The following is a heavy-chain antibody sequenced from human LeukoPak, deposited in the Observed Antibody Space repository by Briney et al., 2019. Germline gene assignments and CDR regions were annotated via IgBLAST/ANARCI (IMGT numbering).Heavy chain of an antibody. CDR2: ISSSSSYI. V-gene: IGHV3-21*01. CDR1: GFTFSSYS. J-gene: IGHJ4*02. D-gene: IGHD2-2*01. CDR3: ARDDGYCSSTSCYGDFDY. Sequence: GGSLRLSCAASGFTFSSYSMNWVRQAPGKGLEWVSSISSSSSYIYYADSVKGRFTISRDNAKNSLYLQMNSLRAEDTAVYYCARDDGYCSSTSCYGDFDYWGQGTLVTVSS.